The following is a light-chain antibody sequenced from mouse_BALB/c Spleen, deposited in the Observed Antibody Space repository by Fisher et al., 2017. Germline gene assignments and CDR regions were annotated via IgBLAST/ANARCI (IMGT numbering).Light chain of an antibody. CDR3: WQGTHFPWT. CDR1: QSLENSNGNTY. J-gene: IGKJ1*01. Sequence: DIVLTQSPLSLPVSLGDQASISCRSSQSLENSNGNTYLNWYLQKPGQSPQLLIYRVSNRFSGVLDRFSGSGSGTDFTLKISRVEAEDLGVYYCWQGTHFPWTFGGGTKLEIK. CDR2: RVS. V-gene: IGKV1-122*01.